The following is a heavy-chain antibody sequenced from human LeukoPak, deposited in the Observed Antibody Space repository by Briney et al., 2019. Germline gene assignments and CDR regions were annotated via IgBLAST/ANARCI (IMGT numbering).Heavy chain of an antibody. Sequence: PGGSLTLSCAASGFTFSTYSMNWVRQDPGKGLEWVSGISGSGGDTYYTDSVKGRFTISRDNSKNTLNLQMNSLTADDTAVYYCAKGQGGRYYFDDWGQGTLVTVSS. J-gene: IGHJ4*02. CDR3: AKGQGGRYYFDD. V-gene: IGHV3-23*01. CDR1: GFTFSTYS. CDR2: ISGSGGDT. D-gene: IGHD1-26*01.